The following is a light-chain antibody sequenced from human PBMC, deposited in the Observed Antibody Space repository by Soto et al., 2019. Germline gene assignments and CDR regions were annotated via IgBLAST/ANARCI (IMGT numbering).Light chain of an antibody. CDR3: SSYTSTTTVV. Sequence: QSALTQPASVSGSPGQSITISCTGSTNDIGRYNDVSWYQQHPAKAPKLLIYEVFNRPSGISNRFSGSKSDNTASLTISGLQAEDEGHYYCSSYTSTTTVVFGGGTKLTVL. V-gene: IGLV2-14*01. J-gene: IGLJ2*01. CDR2: EVF. CDR1: TNDIGRYND.